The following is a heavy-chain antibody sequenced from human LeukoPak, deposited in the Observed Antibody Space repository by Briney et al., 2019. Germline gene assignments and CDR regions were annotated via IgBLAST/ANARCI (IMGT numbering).Heavy chain of an antibody. V-gene: IGHV1-2*02. CDR3: ARGTMVRGVIEY. CDR2: INPNSGGT. J-gene: IGHJ4*02. D-gene: IGHD3-10*01. CDR1: GYTFTGYY. Sequence: ASVKVSCKASGYTFTGYYMHWVRQSPGQGLEWMGWINPNSGGTNYAQKFQGRVTMTRDTSISTAYMELSRLRSDDTAVYYCARGTMVRGVIEYWGQGTLVTVSS.